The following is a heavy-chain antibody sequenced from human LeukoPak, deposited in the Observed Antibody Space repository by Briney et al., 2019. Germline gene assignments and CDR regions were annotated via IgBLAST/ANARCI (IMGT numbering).Heavy chain of an antibody. CDR2: ISSSSSYI. CDR3: AKDVGGTYGLWGAFDI. V-gene: IGHV3-21*04. Sequence: GGSLRLSCAASGFTFSSYSMNWVRQAPGKGLEWVSSISSSSSYIYYADSVKGRFTISRDNAKNSLYLQMHSLRAEDTALYYCAKDVGGTYGLWGAFDIWGQGTTVTVSS. J-gene: IGHJ3*02. CDR1: GFTFSSYS. D-gene: IGHD1-26*01.